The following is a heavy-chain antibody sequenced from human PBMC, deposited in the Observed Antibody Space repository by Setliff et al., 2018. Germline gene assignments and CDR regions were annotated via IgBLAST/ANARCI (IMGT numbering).Heavy chain of an antibody. J-gene: IGHJ6*03. V-gene: IGHV4-39*07. Sequence: SETLSLTWTVSGGSISSRSYYWGWIRQPPGKGLEWIGSIYHSGSSYYNPSLRSRVTISVDTSKNQFSLILRSVTAADTAMYYCARDRYFYDASGQRSGYYYYMDVWGKGTTVTVSS. D-gene: IGHD3-22*01. CDR2: IYHSGSS. CDR3: ARDRYFYDASGQRSGYYYYMDV. CDR1: GGSISSRSYY.